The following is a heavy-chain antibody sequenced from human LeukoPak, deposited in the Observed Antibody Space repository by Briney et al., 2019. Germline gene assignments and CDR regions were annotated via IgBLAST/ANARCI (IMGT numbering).Heavy chain of an antibody. V-gene: IGHV3-74*01. CDR3: ARGDCSSTSCYGGYYAMDV. Sequence: GSLRLSCAASGFTFSDYYMSWIRQAPGKGLVWVSRIKSDGSSTSYADSVKGRFTISRDNAKNTLYLQMNSLRAEDTAVYYCARGDCSSTSCYGGYYAMDVWGQGTTVTVSS. CDR2: IKSDGSST. J-gene: IGHJ6*02. CDR1: GFTFSDYY. D-gene: IGHD2-2*01.